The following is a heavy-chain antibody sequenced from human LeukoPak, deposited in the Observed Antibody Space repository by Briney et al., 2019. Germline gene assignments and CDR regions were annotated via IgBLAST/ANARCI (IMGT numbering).Heavy chain of an antibody. CDR2: ISAYNGNT. J-gene: IGHJ5*02. CDR3: ARVYGSSWYH. CDR1: GYTFTSYG. Sequence: ASVKVSCKASGYTFTSYGISWVRQAPGQGLEWMGWISAYNGNTNYAQKFQGRVTITADESTSTAYMELSSLRSEDTAVYYCARVYGSSWYHWGQGTLVTVSS. V-gene: IGHV1-18*01. D-gene: IGHD6-13*01.